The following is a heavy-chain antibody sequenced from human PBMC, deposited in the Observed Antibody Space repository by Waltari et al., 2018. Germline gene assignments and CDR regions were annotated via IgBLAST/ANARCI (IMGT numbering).Heavy chain of an antibody. J-gene: IGHJ3*02. Sequence: QMQLVQSGPEVKKPGTSVKFSCKASGFTFTSFAIQWMRQARGQRLEWIGWIVVGSGNTNYAQKFQERVTITRDMSTSTAYMELSSLRSEDTAVYYCAAGITSWVVKAAHDAFDIWGQGTMVTVSS. CDR1: GFTFTSFA. CDR2: IVVGSGNT. V-gene: IGHV1-58*02. CDR3: AAGITSWVVKAAHDAFDI. D-gene: IGHD2-2*01.